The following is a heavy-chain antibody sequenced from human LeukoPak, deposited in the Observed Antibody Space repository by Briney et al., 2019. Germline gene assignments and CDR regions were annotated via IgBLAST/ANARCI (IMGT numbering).Heavy chain of an antibody. CDR2: SYYSGST. V-gene: IGHV4-59*08. CDR1: GGSIISYY. Sequence: PSETLSLTCTVSGGSIISYYWTWIRQPPGKGLEWIGYSYYSGSTNYNPSLKSRVTISADTSKNQFSLKLISVTAADTAVYYCARRRPYCGGDCSAFDIWGQGTMVTVSS. D-gene: IGHD2-21*02. J-gene: IGHJ3*02. CDR3: ARRRPYCGGDCSAFDI.